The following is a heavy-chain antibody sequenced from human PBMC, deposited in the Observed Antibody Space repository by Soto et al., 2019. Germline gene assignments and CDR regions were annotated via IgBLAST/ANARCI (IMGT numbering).Heavy chain of an antibody. V-gene: IGHV1-24*01. CDR3: ARQSSCSPPTLDY. Sequence: ASVKVSCKVSGYTLTELSMHWVRQAPGKGLEWMGGFDPEDGETIYAQKFQGRVTMTEDTSTDTAYMELRSLRSDDTAVFYCARQSSCSPPTLDYSGQGTLVTVSS. J-gene: IGHJ4*02. D-gene: IGHD6-19*01. CDR2: FDPEDGET. CDR1: GYTLTELS.